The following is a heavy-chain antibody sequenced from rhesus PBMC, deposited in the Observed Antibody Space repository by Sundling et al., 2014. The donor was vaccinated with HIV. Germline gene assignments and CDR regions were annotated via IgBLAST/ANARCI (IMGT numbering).Heavy chain of an antibody. CDR1: GITFSSHG. Sequence: EVQLVESGGGLVQPGGSLRLSCAASGITFSSHGMSWVRQAPGKGLEWVSSISTASSYIYYADSVKGRFTISRDNAKNSLSLQMNSLRAEDTAVYYCTREGHSSWSAFDYWGQGVLVTVSS. CDR2: ISTASSYI. V-gene: IGHV3-136*01. CDR3: TREGHSSWSAFDY. J-gene: IGHJ4*01. D-gene: IGHD6-13*01.